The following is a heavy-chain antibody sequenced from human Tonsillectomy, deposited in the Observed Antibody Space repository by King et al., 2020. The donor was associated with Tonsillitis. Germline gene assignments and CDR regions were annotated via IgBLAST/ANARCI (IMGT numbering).Heavy chain of an antibody. V-gene: IGHV4-30-4*01. J-gene: IGHJ5*02. CDR2: RKDRGRT. CDR1: GGARKRGEEE. CDR3: ARRIVVGPDVAFDP. D-gene: IGHD2-21*01. Sequence: QEEGKGRRKNGKKRSRTGRGDGGARKRGEEEGRGRREEKGKGREGRGKRKDRGRTAYNPSLRSRVAISVDPSKNQFSLKLRSVSAADTAVYYCARRIVVGPDVAFDPWGQGTLVTVSS.